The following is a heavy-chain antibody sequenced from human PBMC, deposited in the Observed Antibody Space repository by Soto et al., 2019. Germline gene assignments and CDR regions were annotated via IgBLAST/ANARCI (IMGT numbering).Heavy chain of an antibody. D-gene: IGHD4-17*01. CDR3: TRDLDYDGNSETFDI. Sequence: PGGSLRLSCAASGFTFSSYAMSWVRQAPGKGLEWVSAISGSGGSTYYADSVKGRFTISRDNSKNTLYLQMNSLRAEDTAMYYCTRDLDYDGNSETFDIWGQGTMVTVSS. CDR2: ISGSGGST. V-gene: IGHV3-23*01. CDR1: GFTFSSYA. J-gene: IGHJ3*02.